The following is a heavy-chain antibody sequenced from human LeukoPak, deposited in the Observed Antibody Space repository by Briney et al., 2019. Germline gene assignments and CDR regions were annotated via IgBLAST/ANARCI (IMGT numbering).Heavy chain of an antibody. D-gene: IGHD6-6*01. CDR1: GFTFSSYS. V-gene: IGHV3-21*01. CDR3: ARGNLASRGDY. Sequence: GGSLRLSCAASGFTFSSYSMNWVRQAPGEGLEWVSSINGGSSYKYYANSVKGRFTISRDNAKNSLYLQMNSLRAEDTAVYYCARGNLASRGDYWGQGTLVTVSS. J-gene: IGHJ4*02. CDR2: INGGSSYK.